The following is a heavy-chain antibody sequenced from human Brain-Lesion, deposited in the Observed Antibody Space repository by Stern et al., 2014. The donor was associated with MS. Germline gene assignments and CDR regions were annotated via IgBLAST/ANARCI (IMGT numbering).Heavy chain of an antibody. Sequence: VQLVESGPGLVKPSETLSLTCTVSGGSISSSTYYWAWIRQPPGKGLEWIGNIYYSGFTYYNPSLKSRVTISVDMFTNQCSLKLSSVTAADPAIYYCARHDSVPRPSQLYSARDRGPGYFDYWGQGTLVTVSS. V-gene: IGHV4-39*01. CDR3: ARHDSVPRPSQLYSARDRGPGYFDY. CDR1: GGSISSSTYY. J-gene: IGHJ4*02. CDR2: IYYSGFT. D-gene: IGHD1-26*01.